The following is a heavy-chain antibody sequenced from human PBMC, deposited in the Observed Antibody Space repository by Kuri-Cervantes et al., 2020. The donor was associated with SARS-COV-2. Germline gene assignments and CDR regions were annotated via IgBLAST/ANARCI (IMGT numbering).Heavy chain of an antibody. D-gene: IGHD3-3*01. CDR2: ISSSSSYI. CDR1: GFTFSSYS. V-gene: IGHV3-21*01. J-gene: IGHJ4*02. CDR3: VKEGSYDFWSGYLPYYFDY. Sequence: GGSLRLSCAASGFTFSSYSMNWVRQAPGKGLEWVSSISSSSSYIYYADSVKGRFTISRDNAKNSLYLQMSSLRAEDTAVYYCVKEGSYDFWSGYLPYYFDYWGQGTLVTVSS.